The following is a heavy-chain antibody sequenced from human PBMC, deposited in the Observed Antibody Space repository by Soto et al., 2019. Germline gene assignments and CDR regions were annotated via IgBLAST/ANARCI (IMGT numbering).Heavy chain of an antibody. V-gene: IGHV3-30-3*01. CDR1: GFTFSSYG. CDR3: ASTYSSSSAYYYYGMDV. Sequence: QMQLVESGGGVVQPGRSLRLSCAASGFTFSSYGMHWVRHAPGKGLEWVAVISYDGSNKYYADSVKGRFTISRDNSKNTLYLQMNSLRAEDTAVYYCASTYSSSSAYYYYGMDVWGQGTTVTVSS. CDR2: ISYDGSNK. J-gene: IGHJ6*02. D-gene: IGHD6-6*01.